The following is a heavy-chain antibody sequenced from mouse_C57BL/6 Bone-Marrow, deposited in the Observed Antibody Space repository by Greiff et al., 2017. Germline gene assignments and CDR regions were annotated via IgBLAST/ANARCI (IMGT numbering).Heavy chain of an antibody. D-gene: IGHD2-5*01. Sequence: VKLQESGAELVKPGASVKLSCKASGYTFTSYWMHWVKQRPGQGLEWIGMIHPNSGSTNYNEKFKSKATLTVDKSSSTAYMQLSSLTSEDSAVYYCARDYSNYFDYWGQGTTLTVSS. V-gene: IGHV1-64*01. CDR3: ARDYSNYFDY. CDR2: IHPNSGST. CDR1: GYTFTSYW. J-gene: IGHJ2*01.